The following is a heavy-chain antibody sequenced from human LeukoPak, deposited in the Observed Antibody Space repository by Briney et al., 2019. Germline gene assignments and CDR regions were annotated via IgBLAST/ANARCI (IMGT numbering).Heavy chain of an antibody. CDR2: IYYSGST. J-gene: IGHJ5*02. Sequence: SETLCLTCTVSGGSISSSSYYWGWIRQPPGKGLEWIGSIYYSGSTYYNPSLKSRVTISVDTSKNQFSLKLSSVTAADTAVYYCARDRIVVVPAATYCSGGSCSLNSPNWFDPWGQGTLVTVSS. CDR3: ARDRIVVVPAATYCSGGSCSLNSPNWFDP. CDR1: GGSISSSSYY. D-gene: IGHD2-15*01. V-gene: IGHV4-39*07.